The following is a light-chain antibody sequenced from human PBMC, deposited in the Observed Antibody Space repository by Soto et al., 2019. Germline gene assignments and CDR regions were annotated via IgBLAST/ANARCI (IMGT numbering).Light chain of an antibody. Sequence: QSALTQPPSASGSPGQSVTISCTGSSNDVGGYNYVSWYQQHPGKAPKLMIYEVNKRPSVVPDRFSGSKSGNTASLTVSGLQADDEADYYCSSYAGSTNDVFGTGTKLTVL. CDR3: SSYAGSTNDV. J-gene: IGLJ1*01. CDR1: SNDVGGYNY. V-gene: IGLV2-8*01. CDR2: EVN.